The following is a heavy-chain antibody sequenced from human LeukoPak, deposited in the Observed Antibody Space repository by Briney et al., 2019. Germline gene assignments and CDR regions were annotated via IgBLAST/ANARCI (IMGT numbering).Heavy chain of an antibody. D-gene: IGHD6-6*01. Sequence: ASVKVSCKASGYTFTSYGISWVRQAPGQGLEWMGWISAYNGNTNYAQKLQGRVTMTTDTSTSTAYMELRSLRSDDTAVHYCARDCSSEGPNYYYMDVWGKGTTVTVSS. J-gene: IGHJ6*03. CDR3: ARDCSSEGPNYYYMDV. V-gene: IGHV1-18*01. CDR2: ISAYNGNT. CDR1: GYTFTSYG.